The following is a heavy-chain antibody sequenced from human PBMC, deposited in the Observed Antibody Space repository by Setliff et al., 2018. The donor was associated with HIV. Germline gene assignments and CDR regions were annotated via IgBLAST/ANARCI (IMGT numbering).Heavy chain of an antibody. CDR3: ARSFGNGNSRLGN. J-gene: IGHJ4*02. CDR2: IYHGGST. V-gene: IGHV4-38-2*01. CDR1: GYSISTAYY. Sequence: SETLSLTCAVSGYSISTAYYWAWIRQPPGKGLEWIGSIYHGGSTHHNPSLKSRVTFSVDTSKNQFSLKLSSVTAADTAVYYCARSFGNGNSRLGNWGQGTLVTVSS. D-gene: IGHD2-8*01.